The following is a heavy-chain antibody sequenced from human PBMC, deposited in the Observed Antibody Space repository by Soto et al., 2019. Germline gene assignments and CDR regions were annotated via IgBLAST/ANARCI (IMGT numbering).Heavy chain of an antibody. D-gene: IGHD3-3*01. CDR3: AKDEGRFLRNYFNYGIDV. V-gene: IGHV3-33*03. CDR1: GFDFSDHG. J-gene: IGHJ6*02. CDR2: ISYDGTAK. Sequence: GGSLRLSCAASGFDFSDHGMHWVRQAPGEGLEWVTVISYDGTAKYYKESVKGRFTTSRDNTKKTLYLQIDSLRVEDTAVYYCAKDEGRFLRNYFNYGIDVWGLGTTVTVSS.